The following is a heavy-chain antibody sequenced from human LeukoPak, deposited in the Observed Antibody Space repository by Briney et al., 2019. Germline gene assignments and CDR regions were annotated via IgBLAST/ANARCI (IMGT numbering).Heavy chain of an antibody. CDR3: ARDGRYYYAFDI. CDR1: GGSFSGYY. Sequence: SETLSLTCAVYGGSFSGYYWSWIRQPPGKGLEWIGEINHSGSTNYNPSLKSRVTISVDTSKNQFSLKLSSVTAADTAVYYCARDGRYYYAFDIWGQGTMVTVSS. V-gene: IGHV4-34*01. D-gene: IGHD1-26*01. J-gene: IGHJ3*02. CDR2: INHSGST.